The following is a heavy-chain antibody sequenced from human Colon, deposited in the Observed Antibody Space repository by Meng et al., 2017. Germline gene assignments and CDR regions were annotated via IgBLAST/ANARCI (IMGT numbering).Heavy chain of an antibody. Sequence: VPLQVSGPGLVKPSGTLSLTCAVSGASISSDNWWSWVRQTPGKGLEWLGEIFHSGTSNYNPSLKSRVTISVDKSKNQFSLRLSSVTAADTAVYYCARRNSNNWFDPWGQGILVTVSS. V-gene: IGHV4-4*02. J-gene: IGHJ5*02. CDR2: IFHSGTS. CDR3: ARRNSNNWFDP. CDR1: GASISSDNW. D-gene: IGHD2/OR15-2a*01.